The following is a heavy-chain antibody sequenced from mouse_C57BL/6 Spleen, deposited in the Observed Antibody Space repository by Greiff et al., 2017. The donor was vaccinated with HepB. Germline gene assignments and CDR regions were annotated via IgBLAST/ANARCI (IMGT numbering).Heavy chain of an antibody. J-gene: IGHJ3*01. V-gene: IGHV3-6*01. CDR2: ISYDGSN. Sequence: EVKLMESGPGLVKPSQSLSLTCSVTGYSITSGYYWNWIRQFPGNKLEWMGYISYDGSNNYNPSLKNRISITRDTSKNQFSLKLNSVTTEDTATYYCATEVVDWVQGTLVTVSA. CDR1: GYSITSGYY. D-gene: IGHD1-1*01. CDR3: ATEVVD.